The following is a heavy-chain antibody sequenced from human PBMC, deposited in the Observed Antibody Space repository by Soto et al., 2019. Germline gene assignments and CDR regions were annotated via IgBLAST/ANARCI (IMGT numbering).Heavy chain of an antibody. CDR2: IKSKTYGGTT. J-gene: IGHJ2*01. CDR1: GFTFRNTW. Sequence: GGSLRPSCGAPGFTFRNTWMSWVRQAPGKGLERVCRIKSKTYGGTTDYAAPVKGRFTISREDSKNTLYLQMNSLKTEDTAVYYCTTDGSYWYFDLWGRGTLVTVSS. D-gene: IGHD3-10*01. CDR3: TTDGSYWYFDL. V-gene: IGHV3-15*01.